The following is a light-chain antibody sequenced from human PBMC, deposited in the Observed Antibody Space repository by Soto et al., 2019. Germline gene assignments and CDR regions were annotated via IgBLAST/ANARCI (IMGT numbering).Light chain of an antibody. CDR3: QQRSNWPPKLT. CDR2: DAS. CDR1: QSVSSY. J-gene: IGKJ4*01. V-gene: IGKV3-11*01. Sequence: EIVLTQSPATLSLSPGERATLSCRASQSVSSYLAWYQQKPGQAPRLLIYDASNRATGIPARFSGSGSGTDFTLTISSLEPEDLAVYYCQQRSNWPPKLTFGGGTKVEIK.